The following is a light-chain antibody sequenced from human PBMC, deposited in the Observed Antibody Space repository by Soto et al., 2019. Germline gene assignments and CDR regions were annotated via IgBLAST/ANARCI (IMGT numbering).Light chain of an antibody. CDR1: QSFRGL. CDR3: QQRHMGPIT. V-gene: IGKV3-11*01. Sequence: EVVWPQSLFTPSFAPGEAATLSFRASQSFRGLLAWYQQKPGQAPRLHIYDAYNRATGIPPRFSGSGSGTDFTLTISRLEPEDSAVYYCQQRHMGPITFGQGTRR. J-gene: IGKJ5*01. CDR2: DAY.